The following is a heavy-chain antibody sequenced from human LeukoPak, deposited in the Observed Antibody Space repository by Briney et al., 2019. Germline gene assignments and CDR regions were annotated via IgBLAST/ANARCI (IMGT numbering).Heavy chain of an antibody. CDR2: IYYSGST. Sequence: SETLSLTCTVSGGSISSYYWSWIRQPPGKGLEWIGYIYYSGSTNYNPSLKSRVTISVDTSKNQFSLKLSSVTAADTAVYYCARVQLPNIAVAGRGNYYMDVWGKGTTVTVSS. D-gene: IGHD6-19*01. V-gene: IGHV4-59*08. CDR3: ARVQLPNIAVAGRGNYYMDV. CDR1: GGSISSYY. J-gene: IGHJ6*03.